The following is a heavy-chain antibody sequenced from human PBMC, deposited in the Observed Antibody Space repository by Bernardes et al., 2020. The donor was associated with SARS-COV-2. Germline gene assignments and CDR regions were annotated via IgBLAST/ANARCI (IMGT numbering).Heavy chain of an antibody. Sequence: GGSLRLFCAASGFTFSTYWMAWVRQAPGKGLEWVANIKHDLSERYYADSVKGRFTISRDNAGDSLYLQLNSLRAEDAAVYYCARDAQGNLDYWGQGTLVTVSS. J-gene: IGHJ4*02. V-gene: IGHV3-7*01. CDR3: ARDAQGNLDY. D-gene: IGHD3-10*01. CDR2: IKHDLSER. CDR1: GFTFSTYW.